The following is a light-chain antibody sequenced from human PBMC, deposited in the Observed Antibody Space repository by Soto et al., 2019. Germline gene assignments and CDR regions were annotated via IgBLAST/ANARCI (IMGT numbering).Light chain of an antibody. CDR3: QEYNTWPWT. V-gene: IGKV3-20*01. CDR2: GAT. CDR1: QSVSTNY. J-gene: IGKJ1*01. Sequence: EIVLTQSPGTLSLSPGERATLSCRASQSVSTNYLAWYQQKPGQSPRLLIYGATSRATGIPDRFSGSGSGADFILTITSLQSEDSAVYYCQEYNTWPWTFGQGTKVDIK.